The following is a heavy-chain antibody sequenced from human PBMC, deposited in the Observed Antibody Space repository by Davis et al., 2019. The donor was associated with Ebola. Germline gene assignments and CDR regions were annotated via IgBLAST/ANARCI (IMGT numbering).Heavy chain of an antibody. CDR3: ARDRSSGWYDAFDI. D-gene: IGHD6-19*01. CDR2: IYSSGNT. Sequence: SETLSLTCTVSGDSISSHYWSWIRQPAGKGLEWIGRIYSSGNTNSNPSLKSRVTMSVDTSKTHFSLKVSSVTAADTAVYYCARDRSSGWYDAFDIWGQGTMVTVSS. CDR1: GDSISSHY. J-gene: IGHJ3*02. V-gene: IGHV4-4*07.